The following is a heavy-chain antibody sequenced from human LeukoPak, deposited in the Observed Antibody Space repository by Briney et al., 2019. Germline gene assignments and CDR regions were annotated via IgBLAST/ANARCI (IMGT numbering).Heavy chain of an antibody. CDR3: ARSAGHCNNGVCFTDYYIDV. Sequence: GASVKVSCKASGYTFTDSYIHWVRQAPGQGLEWMGRINPHSGDPNYPQNFQGSVTMTRDTSISTAYMEMSSLTSDDTAVYYCARSAGHCNNGVCFTDYYIDVWGTGTTVTVSS. V-gene: IGHV1-2*06. CDR2: INPHSGDP. CDR1: GYTFTDSY. D-gene: IGHD2-8*01. J-gene: IGHJ6*03.